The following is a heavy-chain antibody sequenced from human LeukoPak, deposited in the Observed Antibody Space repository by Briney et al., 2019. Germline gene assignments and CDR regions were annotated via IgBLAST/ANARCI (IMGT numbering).Heavy chain of an antibody. CDR1: GDSITSGSFY. CDR2: IYYIGST. D-gene: IGHD4-17*01. Sequence: PSETLSLTCTVSGDSITSGSFYWGWFRQPPGKGLEWIGTIYYIGSTYYNSSLKSRVTISVDTSKNQFSLKLSSVTAADTAVYYCTGDYGDYLDYWGQGTLVTVSS. CDR3: TGDYGDYLDY. J-gene: IGHJ4*02. V-gene: IGHV4-39*03.